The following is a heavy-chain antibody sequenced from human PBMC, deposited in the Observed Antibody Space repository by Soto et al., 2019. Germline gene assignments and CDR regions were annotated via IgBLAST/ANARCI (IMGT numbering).Heavy chain of an antibody. CDR2: ISSSSSTI. CDR3: GGEEFAGADDTINVFDAYDI. D-gene: IGHD6-19*01. J-gene: IGHJ3*02. CDR1: GLTFSSYT. V-gene: IGHV3-48*02. Sequence: GGSLRLSCAASGLTFSSYTMNWVRPSPEKVPERFSYISSSSSTIYYTHSVKGRFTISRDNDKDSLYLPMNSLRYEHTAIYYCGGEEFAGADDTINVFDAYDIWG.